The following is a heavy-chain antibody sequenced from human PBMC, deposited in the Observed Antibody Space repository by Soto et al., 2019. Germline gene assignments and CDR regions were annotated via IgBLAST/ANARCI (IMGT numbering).Heavy chain of an antibody. J-gene: IGHJ4*02. CDR1: GGSISKIRYH. V-gene: IGHV4-39*07. CDR2: IYYSGST. CDR3: ARVQAY. D-gene: IGHD1-1*01. Sequence: SETRSLTCTGSGGSISKIRYHARWIRQPPGKGLKWIGSIYYSGSTYYNPSLKSRVNVFVDTSKNQFSLKMSSVTAADKAVYYCARVQAYWGQGILVAVSS.